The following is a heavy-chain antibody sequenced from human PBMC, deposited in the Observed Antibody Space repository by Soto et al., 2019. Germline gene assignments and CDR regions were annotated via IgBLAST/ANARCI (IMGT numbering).Heavy chain of an antibody. V-gene: IGHV3-23*01. D-gene: IGHD3-22*01. CDR3: ARVAFEYQLLFSYYYDSSGYYNAFDI. J-gene: IGHJ3*02. Sequence: GGSRGLSCSASGFIFSISDMSWVRQAPGKGLEWVSTILFGGSTHYEDSVKGRFTISRDRSKNTLYLQMNSLTAAATAVYYCARVAFEYQLLFSYYYDSSGYYNAFDIWGQGTMVTVSS. CDR1: GFIFSISD. CDR2: ILFGGST.